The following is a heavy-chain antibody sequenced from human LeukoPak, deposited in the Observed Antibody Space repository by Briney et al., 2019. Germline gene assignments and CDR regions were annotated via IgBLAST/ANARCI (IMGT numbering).Heavy chain of an antibody. V-gene: IGHV3-30*18. CDR3: AKVSYSSSWYGDFDY. CDR2: ISYDGSNK. J-gene: IGHJ4*02. D-gene: IGHD6-13*01. CDR1: GFPFSSYG. Sequence: GSLRLSCAASGFPFSSYGMHWVRQAPGKGLEWVAVISYDGSNKYYADSVKGRFTISRDNSKNTLYLQMNSLRAEDTAVYYCAKVSYSSSWYGDFDYWGQGTLVTVSS.